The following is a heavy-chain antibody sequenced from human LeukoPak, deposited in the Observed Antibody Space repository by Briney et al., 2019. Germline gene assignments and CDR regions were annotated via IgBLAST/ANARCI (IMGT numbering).Heavy chain of an antibody. CDR3: ARLYCSSGICYLDY. Sequence: SETLSLTYTVSGGSISSRSYYWGWIRQPPGKGLEWIGSIYYSGSTYYNPSLKSRVTISVDTSKNQFSLKLSSVTAADTAVYYCARLYCSSGICYLDYWGQGNLVTVSS. J-gene: IGHJ4*02. V-gene: IGHV4-39*01. CDR1: GGSISSRSYY. D-gene: IGHD2-15*01. CDR2: IYYSGST.